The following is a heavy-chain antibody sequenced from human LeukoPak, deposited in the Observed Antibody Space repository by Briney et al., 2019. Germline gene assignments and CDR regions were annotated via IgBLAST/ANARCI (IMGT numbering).Heavy chain of an antibody. CDR1: GYSFTSYW. CDR3: ARHSSRYSGYDLNDAFDI. CDR2: IYPGDSDT. D-gene: IGHD5-12*01. Sequence: GESLKISCKGSGYSFTSYWIGWVRQMPGKGLEWMGIIYPGDSDTRYSPSFQGQVTISADKSISTAYLQWSSLKASDTAMYYCARHSSRYSGYDLNDAFDIWGQGTMVTVSS. J-gene: IGHJ3*02. V-gene: IGHV5-51*01.